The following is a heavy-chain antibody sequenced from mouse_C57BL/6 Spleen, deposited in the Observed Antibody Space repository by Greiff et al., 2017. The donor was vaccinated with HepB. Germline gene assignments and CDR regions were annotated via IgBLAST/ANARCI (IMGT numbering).Heavy chain of an antibody. CDR3: TREDYGKYYYAMDY. Sequence: EVQLVESGEGLVKPGGSLKLSCAASGFTFSSYAMSWVRQTPEKRLEWVAYISSGGDYIYYADTVKGRFTISRDNARNTLYLQMSSLKSEDTAMYYCTREDYGKYYYAMDYWGQGTSVTVSS. D-gene: IGHD2-1*01. V-gene: IGHV5-9-1*02. J-gene: IGHJ4*01. CDR1: GFTFSSYA. CDR2: ISSGGDYI.